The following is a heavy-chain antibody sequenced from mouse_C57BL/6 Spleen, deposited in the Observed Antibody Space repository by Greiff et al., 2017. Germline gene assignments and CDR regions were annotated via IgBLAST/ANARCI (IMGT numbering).Heavy chain of an antibody. J-gene: IGHJ2*01. V-gene: IGHV1-69*01. CDR1: GYTFTSYW. CDR3: SKGYDYDAYYFDY. CDR2: IDPSDSLT. D-gene: IGHD2-4*01. Sequence: QVQLKQPGAELVMPGASVKLSCKASGYTFTSYWMHWVKPRPGQGLEWIGEIDPSDSLTNYNQKFKGKSTLTVDKSSSTAYMQLSSLTSEDSAVYYCSKGYDYDAYYFDYWGQGTTLTVSS.